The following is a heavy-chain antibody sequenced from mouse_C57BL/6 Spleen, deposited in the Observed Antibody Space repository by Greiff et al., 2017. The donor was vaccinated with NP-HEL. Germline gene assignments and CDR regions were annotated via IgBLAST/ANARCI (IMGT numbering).Heavy chain of an antibody. CDR1: GFTFSDYG. Sequence: EVQLVESGGGLVKPGGSLKLSCAASGFTFSDYGMHWVRQAPEKGLEWVAYISSGSSTIYYADTVKGRFTISRDNAKNTLFLQMTSLRSEDTAMYYCATRRNWYFDVWGTGTTVTVSS. D-gene: IGHD2-12*01. J-gene: IGHJ1*03. V-gene: IGHV5-17*01. CDR2: ISSGSSTI. CDR3: ATRRNWYFDV.